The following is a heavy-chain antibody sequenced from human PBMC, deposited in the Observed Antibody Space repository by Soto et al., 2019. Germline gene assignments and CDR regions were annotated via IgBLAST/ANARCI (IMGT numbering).Heavy chain of an antibody. J-gene: IGHJ6*03. CDR3: ARDGGYGSGPYYYYMDV. V-gene: IGHV4-59*01. CDR2: IYYSGST. Sequence: LETKCVPRIVAGGSSFSYGCRCIMKTTGKGLEWIGYIYYSGSTNYNPSLKSRVTISVDTSKNQFSLKLSSVTAADTAVYYCARDGGYGSGPYYYYMDVWGKGTTVTVSS. CDR1: GGSSFSYG. D-gene: IGHD3-10*01.